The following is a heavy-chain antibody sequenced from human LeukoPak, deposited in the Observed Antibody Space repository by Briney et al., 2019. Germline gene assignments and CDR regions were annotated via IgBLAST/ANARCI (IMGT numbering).Heavy chain of an antibody. Sequence: KPSEALSLTCTVSGGSISSYYWSWIRQPPGKGLEWIGYIYYSGSTNYSPSLKSRVTISVDTSKNQFSLKLSSVTAADTAVYYCARAQYYDFWSGYYTESFFDYWGQGTLVTVSS. CDR2: IYYSGST. CDR3: ARAQYYDFWSGYYTESFFDY. J-gene: IGHJ4*02. V-gene: IGHV4-59*01. CDR1: GGSISSYY. D-gene: IGHD3-3*01.